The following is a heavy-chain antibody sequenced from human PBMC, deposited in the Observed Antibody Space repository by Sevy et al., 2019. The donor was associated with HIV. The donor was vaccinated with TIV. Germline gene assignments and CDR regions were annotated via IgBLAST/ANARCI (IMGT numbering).Heavy chain of an antibody. Sequence: GGSLRLSCTASGFKFDDYAMHWVRQPPGKGLEWVSGITWDGGHTGYADSVKGRFIISRDNTKSSLYLQMNSLRAEDTALYYCAKDLRRGDILTGYLDYWGQGILVTVSS. CDR2: ITWDGGHT. D-gene: IGHD3-9*01. J-gene: IGHJ4*02. CDR1: GFKFDDYA. V-gene: IGHV3-9*01. CDR3: AKDLRRGDILTGYLDY.